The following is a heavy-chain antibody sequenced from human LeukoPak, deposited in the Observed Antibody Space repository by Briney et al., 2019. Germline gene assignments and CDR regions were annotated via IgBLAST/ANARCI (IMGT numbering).Heavy chain of an antibody. J-gene: IGHJ4*02. CDR2: ISYDGSNK. CDR1: GFTFSSYA. D-gene: IGHD3-3*01. Sequence: GGSLRLSCAASGFTFSSYAMHWARQAPGKGLEWVAVISYDGSNKYYADSVKGRFTISRDNSKNTLYLQMNSLRAEDTAVYYCARQTYYDFWSGYEYYFDYWGQGTLVTVSS. V-gene: IGHV3-30-3*01. CDR3: ARQTYYDFWSGYEYYFDY.